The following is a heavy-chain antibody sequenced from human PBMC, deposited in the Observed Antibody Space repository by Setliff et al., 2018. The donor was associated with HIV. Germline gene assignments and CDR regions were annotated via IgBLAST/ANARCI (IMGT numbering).Heavy chain of an antibody. CDR1: GFTFSSYE. CDR3: AREAPLYYYDSSGYYLD. Sequence: GESLKISCAASGFTFSSYEMNWVRQAPGEGLEWVSYISSSGSTIYYADSVKGRFTISRDNAKNSLYLQMNSLRAEDTAVYYCAREAPLYYYDSSGYYLDWGQGTLVTVSS. V-gene: IGHV3-48*03. CDR2: ISSSGSTI. D-gene: IGHD3-22*01. J-gene: IGHJ4*02.